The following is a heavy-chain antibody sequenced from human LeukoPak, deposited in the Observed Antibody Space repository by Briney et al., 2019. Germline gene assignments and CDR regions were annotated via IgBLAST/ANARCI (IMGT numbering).Heavy chain of an antibody. CDR2: ISSSSSYI. Sequence: GGSLRLSCAASGFTFSSYSMNWVRQAPGKGLEWVSFISSSSSYIYYADSVKGRFTISRDNAKNSLYLQMNSLRAEDTAVYYCARRGPAVAGTRTDPWGQGTLVTVSS. V-gene: IGHV3-21*01. CDR3: ARRGPAVAGTRTDP. CDR1: GFTFSSYS. J-gene: IGHJ5*02. D-gene: IGHD6-19*01.